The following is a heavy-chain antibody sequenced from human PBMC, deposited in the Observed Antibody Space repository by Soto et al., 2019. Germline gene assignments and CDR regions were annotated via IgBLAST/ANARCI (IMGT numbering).Heavy chain of an antibody. CDR1: GYSFTTYW. CDR2: IYPGDSDT. V-gene: IGHV5-51*01. Sequence: GQALHVSCQGSGYSFTTYWIGWVRQMPGKGLEWMGIIYPGDSDTRYSPSFQGQVTISADKSINTAFLQWSSLKASDTAVYYCKRHTGYDSILDSGAQETLATFP. D-gene: IGHD5-12*01. J-gene: IGHJ4*02. CDR3: KRHTGYDSILDS.